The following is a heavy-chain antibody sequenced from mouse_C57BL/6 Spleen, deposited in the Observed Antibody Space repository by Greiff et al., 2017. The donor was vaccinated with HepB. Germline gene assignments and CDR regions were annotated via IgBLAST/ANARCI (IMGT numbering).Heavy chain of an antibody. CDR2: ISDGGSYT. CDR3: ARADDYRFAY. D-gene: IGHD2-4*01. J-gene: IGHJ3*01. Sequence: EVKLMESGGGLVKPGGSLKLSCAASGFTFSSYAMSWVRQTPEKRLEWVATISDGGSYTYYPDNVKGRFTISRDNAKNNLYLQMSHLKSEDTAMYYCARADDYRFAYWGQGTLVTVSA. CDR1: GFTFSSYA. V-gene: IGHV5-4*03.